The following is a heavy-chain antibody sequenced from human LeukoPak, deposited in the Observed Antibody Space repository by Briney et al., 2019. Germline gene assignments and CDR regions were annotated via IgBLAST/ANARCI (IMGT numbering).Heavy chain of an antibody. V-gene: IGHV4-34*01. J-gene: IGHJ4*02. Sequence: SETLSLTCAVYGGSFSGYYWSWIRQPPGKGLEWIGEINHSGSTNYNPSLKSRVTISVDTSKNQFSLKLSSVTAADTAVYYCASFLRSGSYDRGVGYWGQGTLVTVPS. D-gene: IGHD1-26*01. CDR3: ASFLRSGSYDRGVGY. CDR1: GGSFSGYY. CDR2: INHSGST.